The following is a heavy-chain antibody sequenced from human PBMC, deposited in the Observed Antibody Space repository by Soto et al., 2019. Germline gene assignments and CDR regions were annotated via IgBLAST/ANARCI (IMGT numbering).Heavy chain of an antibody. CDR2: INPNSGGT. CDR3: AREASSGWTKSGYYYYYGMDV. J-gene: IGHJ6*02. D-gene: IGHD6-19*01. V-gene: IGHV1-2*04. Sequence: ASVKVSCKASGYTFTGYYMHWVRQAPGQGLEWMGWINPNSGGTNYAQKFQGWLTMTRDTSISTAYMELSRLRSDDTAVYYCAREASSGWTKSGYYYYYGMDVWGQGTTVTVSS. CDR1: GYTFTGYY.